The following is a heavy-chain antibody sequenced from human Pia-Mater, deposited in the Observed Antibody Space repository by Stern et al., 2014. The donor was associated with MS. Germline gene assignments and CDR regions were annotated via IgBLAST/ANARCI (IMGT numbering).Heavy chain of an antibody. CDR1: GLTLSSYW. CDR3: GADTRAMTVFY. Sequence: EDQLVESGGGLVQPGGSLRLSCAASGLTLSSYWMSWVRQAPGKGLEWVANIKQDGSEKYYVDSVKGRFTISRDNAKNSLFLQMNSLRAEDTAVYYCGADTRAMTVFYWGQGTLVTVSS. V-gene: IGHV3-7*01. D-gene: IGHD2-21*02. CDR2: IKQDGSEK. J-gene: IGHJ4*02.